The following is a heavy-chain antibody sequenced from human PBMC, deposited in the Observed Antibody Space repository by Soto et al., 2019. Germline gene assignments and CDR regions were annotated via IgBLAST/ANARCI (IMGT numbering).Heavy chain of an antibody. D-gene: IGHD2-2*02. J-gene: IGHJ5*02. V-gene: IGHV4-4*07. CDR1: GGSISSYY. CDR2: IYTSGST. CDR3: ARDFLYCSSTSCYTFDP. Sequence: SETLSLTCTVSGGSISSYYWSWIRQPAGKGLEWIGRIYTSGSTNYNPSLKSRVTMSVDTSKTQFSLKLSSVTAADTAVYYCARDFLYCSSTSCYTFDPWGQGTLVTVSS.